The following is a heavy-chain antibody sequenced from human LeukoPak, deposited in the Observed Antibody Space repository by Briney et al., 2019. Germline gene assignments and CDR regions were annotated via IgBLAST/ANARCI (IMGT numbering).Heavy chain of an antibody. CDR3: AKGERGPYYFDY. CDR1: GFTFNSYA. Sequence: PGVSLRLSCAASGFTFNSYAMLWVRQAPGKGLEWVSAISGSGGSTYYADSVKGRFTISRDNSKNTLYLQMNSLRAEDTAVYYCAKGERGPYYFDYWGQGTLVTVSS. CDR2: ISGSGGST. D-gene: IGHD1-1*01. V-gene: IGHV3-23*01. J-gene: IGHJ4*02.